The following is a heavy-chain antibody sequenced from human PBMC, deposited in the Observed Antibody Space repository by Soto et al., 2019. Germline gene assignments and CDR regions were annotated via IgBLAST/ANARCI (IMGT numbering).Heavy chain of an antibody. CDR1: GYTFTGYY. V-gene: IGHV1-2*02. CDR2: INPNSGGT. CDR3: ARDLVDIVVVVAAGWFDP. Sequence: GASVKVSCKASGYTFTGYYMHWVRQAPGQGLEWMGWINPNSGGTNYAQKFQGRVTMTRDTSISTAYMELSRLRSDDTAVYYCARDLVDIVVVVAAGWFDPGGQGSLVTGSS. J-gene: IGHJ5*02. D-gene: IGHD2-15*01.